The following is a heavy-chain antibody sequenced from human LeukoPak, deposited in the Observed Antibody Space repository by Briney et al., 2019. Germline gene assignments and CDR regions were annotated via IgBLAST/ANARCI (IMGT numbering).Heavy chain of an antibody. Sequence: GGSLRLSCAASGFTFSSYAMSWVRQAPGKGLEWVSAISGSGGSTYYADSVKGRFTISRDNSKNTLCLQMNSLRAEDTAVYYCAKDGLLLWFGELFSHYFDYWGQGTLVTVSS. CDR3: AKDGLLLWFGELFSHYFDY. CDR2: ISGSGGST. D-gene: IGHD3-10*01. CDR1: GFTFSSYA. J-gene: IGHJ4*02. V-gene: IGHV3-23*01.